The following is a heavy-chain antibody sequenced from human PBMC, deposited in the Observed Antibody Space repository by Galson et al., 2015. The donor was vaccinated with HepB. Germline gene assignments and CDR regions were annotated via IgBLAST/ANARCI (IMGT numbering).Heavy chain of an antibody. J-gene: IGHJ4*02. CDR1: GGSISSPYW. Sequence: ETLSLTCAVSGGSISSPYWWSWVRQPPGKGLVWFGEISHSGSTNSNPSLNSRVTISADKTKNQFSLRLSPVTAADTALYYCARSHGGYWGQGTLVTVSS. D-gene: IGHD3-16*01. V-gene: IGHV4-4*02. CDR2: ISHSGST. CDR3: ARSHGGY.